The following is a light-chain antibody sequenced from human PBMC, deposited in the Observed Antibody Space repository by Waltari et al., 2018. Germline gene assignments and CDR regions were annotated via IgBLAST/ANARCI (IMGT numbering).Light chain of an antibody. Sequence: EIVLTQSPCTLSLSAGERATLSCRASQSVSRSYLAWYQQKPGQAPRLLIYGASSRTTGIPDRFSGSGSGTDFTLTISRLETEDFAVYYCQQYDSSPRTFGQGTKVEIK. CDR3: QQYDSSPRT. CDR2: GAS. CDR1: QSVSRSY. J-gene: IGKJ1*01. V-gene: IGKV3-20*01.